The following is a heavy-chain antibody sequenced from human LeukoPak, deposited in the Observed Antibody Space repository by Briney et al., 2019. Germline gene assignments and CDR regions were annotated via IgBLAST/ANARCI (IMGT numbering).Heavy chain of an antibody. J-gene: IGHJ4*02. Sequence: SETLSLTCTVSRGSTSTYYWGWIRQPAGKGLEWIGRIYPSGNTNFNPSLMSRVTMSIDTSKNQFSLKLSSVTVADTAVYFCARADREGGYTYGFFDYWGQGILVTVSS. CDR3: ARADREGGYTYGFFDY. V-gene: IGHV4-4*07. CDR1: RGSTSTYY. D-gene: IGHD5-18*01. CDR2: IYPSGNT.